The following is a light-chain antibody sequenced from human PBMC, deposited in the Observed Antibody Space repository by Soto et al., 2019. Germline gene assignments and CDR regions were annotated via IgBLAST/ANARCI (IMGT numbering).Light chain of an antibody. J-gene: IGLJ2*01. CDR2: VSD. CDR1: SANIGSNY. V-gene: IGLV1-51*01. Sequence: QSVLTQPPSVSAAPGQKVTISCSGSSANIGSNYVSWYQHLPGTAPKLVIYVSDKRPSEIPDRFSGSKSGTSATLDITGLQTGDEADYYCGAWDSSLSVVVFGGGTKLTVL. CDR3: GAWDSSLSVVV.